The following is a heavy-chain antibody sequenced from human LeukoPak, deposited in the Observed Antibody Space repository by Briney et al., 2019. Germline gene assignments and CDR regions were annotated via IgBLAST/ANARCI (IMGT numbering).Heavy chain of an antibody. D-gene: IGHD3-9*01. CDR1: GFTFSSYG. Sequence: GGSLRLSCAASGFTFSSYGMSWVRQAPGKGLEWVSAISGSGGSTYYADSVKGRFTISRDNSKNTLYLQMNSLRAEDTAVYYRAKNPRYFDRLTQDGGFDPWGQGTLVTVSS. J-gene: IGHJ5*02. V-gene: IGHV3-23*01. CDR2: ISGSGGST. CDR3: AKNPRYFDRLTQDGGFDP.